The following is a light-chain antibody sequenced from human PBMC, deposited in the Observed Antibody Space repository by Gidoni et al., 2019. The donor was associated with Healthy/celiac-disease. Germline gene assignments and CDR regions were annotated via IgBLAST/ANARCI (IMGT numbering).Light chain of an antibody. CDR3: QVWDSSSDHRV. CDR1: NSGSKS. CDR2: YDS. Sequence: SYALTQPPSVTVAPGKTDRITCGGNNSGSKSVHWYQQKPGQAPVLVIYYDSDRPSGIPERFTGSNSGNTATLTISRVEAGDEADYYCQVWDSSSDHRVFGGGTKLTGL. J-gene: IGLJ3*02. V-gene: IGLV3-21*04.